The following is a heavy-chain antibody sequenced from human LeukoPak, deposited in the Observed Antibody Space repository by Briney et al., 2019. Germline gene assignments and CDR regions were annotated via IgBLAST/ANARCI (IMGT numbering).Heavy chain of an antibody. CDR1: GFSFSFYW. Sequence: GGSLRLSCAASGFSFSFYWMHWVRQAPGKGPVWVSRIKTDGSIADYADSVKGRFTISRDNGKNSLYLQMNSLRAEDTAVYYCARDQVGDYYMDVWGKGTTVTVSS. D-gene: IGHD3-10*01. V-gene: IGHV3-74*01. CDR3: ARDQVGDYYMDV. CDR2: IKTDGSIA. J-gene: IGHJ6*03.